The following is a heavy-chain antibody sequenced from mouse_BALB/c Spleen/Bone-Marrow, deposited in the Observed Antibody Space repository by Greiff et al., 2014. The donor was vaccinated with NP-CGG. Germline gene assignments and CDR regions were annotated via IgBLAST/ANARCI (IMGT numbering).Heavy chain of an antibody. CDR1: GFNIKDTY. Sequence: EVQLQQSGAELVKPGASVKLSCTASGFNIKDTYMHWVKQRPEQGLEWIRRIDPASDYTQFDSKFQGKATITADTSSNTAYLQLSSLTSEDTAVYYCATLTGTFDYWGQGTTLTVSS. CDR3: ATLTGTFDY. J-gene: IGHJ2*01. V-gene: IGHV14-3*02. D-gene: IGHD4-1*01. CDR2: IDPASDYT.